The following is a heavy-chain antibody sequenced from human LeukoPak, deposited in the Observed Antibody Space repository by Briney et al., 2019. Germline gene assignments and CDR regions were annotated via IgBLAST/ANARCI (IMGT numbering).Heavy chain of an antibody. Sequence: GGSLRLSCAASGFTFSSYAMSWVRQAPGKGLEWVSAISGSGGSTYYADSVKGRFTISRDNSKNTLYLQMNSLRAEDTAVYYCARDLKSVDTAMAFDYWGQGTLVTVSS. D-gene: IGHD5-18*01. V-gene: IGHV3-23*01. CDR1: GFTFSSYA. CDR2: ISGSGGST. J-gene: IGHJ4*02. CDR3: ARDLKSVDTAMAFDY.